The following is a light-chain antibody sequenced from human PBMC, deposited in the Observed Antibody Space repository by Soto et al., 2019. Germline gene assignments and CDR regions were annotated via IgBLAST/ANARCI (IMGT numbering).Light chain of an antibody. V-gene: IGKV1-5*03. CDR1: ESISSW. CDR2: KSS. J-gene: IGKJ1*01. Sequence: DIQMTQSPPTLSASAGDRVTITCRASESISSWLAWYQQKPGKAPKILMYKSSSLESGVPSRFSGSGSGTEFTITISSLQPDDLATDYCQQYNSYSWTFGQGTKVEIK. CDR3: QQYNSYSWT.